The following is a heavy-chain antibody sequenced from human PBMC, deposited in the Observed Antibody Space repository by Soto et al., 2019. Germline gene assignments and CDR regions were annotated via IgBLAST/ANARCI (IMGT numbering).Heavy chain of an antibody. CDR2: INPKSGGT. CDR3: ARGLYSSPAYDFDS. J-gene: IGHJ4*02. D-gene: IGHD6-13*01. Sequence: QVQLVQSGAEVRKPGASVKVSCNVTGYTFSGHYLHWVRQAPGQGLEWMGWINPKSGGTNYAQKFQDRVTMTADTSVSAASMELTSLRYDDTAVFYCARGLYSSPAYDFDSWGQGTLVTVSS. V-gene: IGHV1-2*02. CDR1: GYTFSGHY.